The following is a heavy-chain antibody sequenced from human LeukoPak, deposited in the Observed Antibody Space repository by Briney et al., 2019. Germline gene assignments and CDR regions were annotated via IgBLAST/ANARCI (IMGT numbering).Heavy chain of an antibody. V-gene: IGHV1-3*03. CDR1: GYTFTSYA. D-gene: IGHD2-15*01. CDR2: INAGNGNT. J-gene: IGHJ4*02. Sequence: ASVKVSCKASGYTFTSYATHWVRQAPGQRLEWMGWINAGNGNTKYSQEFQGRVTITRDTSASTAYMELSSLRSEDMAVYYCARGVVAALYYFDYWGQGTLVTVSS. CDR3: ARGVVAALYYFDY.